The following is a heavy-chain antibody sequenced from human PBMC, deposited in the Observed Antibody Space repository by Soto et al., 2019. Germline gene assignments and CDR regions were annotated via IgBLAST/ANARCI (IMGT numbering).Heavy chain of an antibody. CDR1: GYTFTGYY. V-gene: IGHV1-2*04. D-gene: IGHD6-6*01. Sequence: ASVKVSCKASGYTFTGYYMHWVRQAPGQGLEWMGWINPNSGGTNYAQKFQGWVTMTRDTSISTAYMELSRLRSDDTAVYYCARERIAARLDYYYGMDVWGQGTTVTVS. J-gene: IGHJ6*02. CDR2: INPNSGGT. CDR3: ARERIAARLDYYYGMDV.